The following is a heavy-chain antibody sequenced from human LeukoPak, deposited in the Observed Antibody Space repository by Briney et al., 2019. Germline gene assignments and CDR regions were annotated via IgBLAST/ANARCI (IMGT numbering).Heavy chain of an antibody. Sequence: AGGSLRLSCAASGFTVSSNYMSWVRQAPGKGLEWVSVIYSGGSTYYADSVKGRFTISRDNSKNTLYLQMNSLGAEDTAVYYCARAPRYCSGGSCYDLDYYYYGMDVWGQGTTVTVSS. CDR2: IYSGGST. D-gene: IGHD2-15*01. CDR1: GFTVSSNY. CDR3: ARAPRYCSGGSCYDLDYYYYGMDV. J-gene: IGHJ6*02. V-gene: IGHV3-66*01.